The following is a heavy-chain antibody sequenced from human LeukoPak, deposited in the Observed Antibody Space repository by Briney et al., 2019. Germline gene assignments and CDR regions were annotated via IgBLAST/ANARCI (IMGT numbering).Heavy chain of an antibody. J-gene: IGHJ5*02. D-gene: IGHD1-26*01. CDR2: ISAYNGNT. V-gene: IGHV1-18*01. Sequence: GASVKVSCKASGYTFTSYGISWVRQAPGQGLEWMGWISAYNGNTNYAQKFQGRVTITADKSTSTAYMELSSLRSEDTAVYYCARDEGATRGNWFDPWGQGTLVTVSS. CDR1: GYTFTSYG. CDR3: ARDEGATRGNWFDP.